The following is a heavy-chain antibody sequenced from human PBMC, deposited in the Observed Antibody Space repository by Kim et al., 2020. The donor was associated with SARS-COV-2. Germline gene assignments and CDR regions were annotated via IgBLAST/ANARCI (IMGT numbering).Heavy chain of an antibody. V-gene: IGHV1-8*01. CDR2: MNPNSGNT. CDR3: ATPTLRITIFGVGITSSSFDM. Sequence: ASVKVSCKASGYTFTSYDINWVRQATGQGLEWMGWMNPNSGNTGYAQKFQGRVTMTRNTSISTAYMELSSLRSEDTAVYYCATPTLRITIFGVGITSSSFDMWGQGTMVTVSS. D-gene: IGHD3-3*01. CDR1: GYTFTSYD. J-gene: IGHJ3*02.